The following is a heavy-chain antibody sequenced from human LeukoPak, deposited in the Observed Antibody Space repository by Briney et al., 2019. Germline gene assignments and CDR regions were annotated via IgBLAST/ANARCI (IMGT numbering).Heavy chain of an antibody. J-gene: IGHJ4*02. CDR3: ARDSEVCSSSTCYRVSD. Sequence: GGSLTLSCAASGFTFSTYAVNWVCQAPGKGLAWVSVIYSGGTTYYADSVKGRFTISRDNSKNTLYLQMNSLRAEDTAVYYCARDSEVCSSSTCYRVSDWGQGTLVTVSS. CDR1: GFTFSTYA. CDR2: IYSGGTT. V-gene: IGHV3-53*01. D-gene: IGHD2-2*01.